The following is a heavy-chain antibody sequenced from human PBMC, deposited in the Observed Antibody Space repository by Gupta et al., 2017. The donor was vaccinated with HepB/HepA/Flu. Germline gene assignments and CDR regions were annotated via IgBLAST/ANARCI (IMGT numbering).Heavy chain of an antibody. CDR2: IDDSGST. V-gene: IGHV4-39*01. CDR1: GGSISSNDYY. CDR3: ARRRKATSMTDY. J-gene: IGHJ4*02. D-gene: IGHD5-18*01. Sequence: QLQLQESGPGLMKPSETLSLTCTVSGGSISSNDYYWGWIRQPPGKGLEWIANIDDSGSTYSNPSLKSRVTISIDTSKNQFSLKLSSVTAADTAVYYCARRRKATSMTDYWGQGTLVTVSS.